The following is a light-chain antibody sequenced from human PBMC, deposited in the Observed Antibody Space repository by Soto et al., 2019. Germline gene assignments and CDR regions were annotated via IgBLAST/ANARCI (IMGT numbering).Light chain of an antibody. CDR2: GAS. CDR1: QSVSSIY. Sequence: EIVLTQSPGTLSLSPGERATLSCRASQSVSSIYLAWYQQKPGQAPRLLIYGASSRATGIPDRFSGSGSGTYFTLIISRLEPEDFAVYYCQQYGSSRWTFGQGTKVEI. J-gene: IGKJ1*01. CDR3: QQYGSSRWT. V-gene: IGKV3-20*01.